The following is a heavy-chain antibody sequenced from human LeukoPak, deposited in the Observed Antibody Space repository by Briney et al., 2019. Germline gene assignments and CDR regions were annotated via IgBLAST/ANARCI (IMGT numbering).Heavy chain of an antibody. Sequence: GGSLRLSCAASGFTFSSYAMSWVRQAPGKGLEWVSGISGSGDNTYYADSVKGRFTISSDNSKNTLYVQANSLGTEDTAAYYCAKGSYYDSSGSFYFDYWGQGTLVTVSS. CDR3: AKGSYYDSSGSFYFDY. CDR1: GFTFSSYA. D-gene: IGHD3-22*01. J-gene: IGHJ4*02. V-gene: IGHV3-23*01. CDR2: ISGSGDNT.